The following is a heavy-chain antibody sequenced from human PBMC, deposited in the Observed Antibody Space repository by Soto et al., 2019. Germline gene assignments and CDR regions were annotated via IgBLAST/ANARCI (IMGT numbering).Heavy chain of an antibody. V-gene: IGHV4-31*03. Sequence: SETLSLTCTVSGGSISSGGYYWSWIRQHPGKGLEWIGYIYYSGGTYYNPSLKSRVTISVDTSKNQFSLKLSSVTAADTAVYYCARLDSSGYYFIHNWFDPWGQGTLVTVSS. CDR1: GGSISSGGYY. CDR3: ARLDSSGYYFIHNWFDP. CDR2: IYYSGGT. J-gene: IGHJ5*02. D-gene: IGHD3-22*01.